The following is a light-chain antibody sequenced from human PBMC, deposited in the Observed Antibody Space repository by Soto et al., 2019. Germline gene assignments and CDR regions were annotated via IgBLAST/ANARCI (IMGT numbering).Light chain of an antibody. J-gene: IGLJ2*01. CDR1: SSDVGGYDC. CDR2: DVT. Sequence: QSVLAQPRSVSGSPGQSVTISCTGTSSDVGGYDCVSWYQQHPGKAPRVIISDVTKRPSGVPDRFSASKSGNTASLTISGLLAEDEAAYYCCSYSGTYPVVFGGGTKLTVL. CDR3: CSYSGTYPVV. V-gene: IGLV2-11*01.